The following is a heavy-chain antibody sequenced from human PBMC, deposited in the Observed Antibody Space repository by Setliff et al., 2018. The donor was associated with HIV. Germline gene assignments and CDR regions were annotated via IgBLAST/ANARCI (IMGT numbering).Heavy chain of an antibody. CDR1: GGSISSYY. CDR3: ARSAAYDSSFQH. V-gene: IGHV4-59*01. Sequence: PSETLSLTCTVSGGSISSYYWSWIRQSPGKGLEWLGYIYYSGSTNYNPSLKSRVTISVDTSKNQFSLKLSSVTAADTAVYYCARSAAYDSSFQHWGQGTLVTVSS. J-gene: IGHJ1*01. D-gene: IGHD3-22*01. CDR2: IYYSGST.